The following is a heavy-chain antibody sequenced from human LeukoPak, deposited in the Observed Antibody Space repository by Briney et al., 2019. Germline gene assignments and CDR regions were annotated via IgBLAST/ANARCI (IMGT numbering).Heavy chain of an antibody. Sequence: SETPSLTCTVNGGSFSYYYWCWIRQPPGKGLEWIGEINHSGSINHNPSLKSRVTMSVDTSKNQFSLKLSSVTAADTAVYYCARVHRLGTRYKRVDYWGQGTLVTVSS. V-gene: IGHV4-34*01. D-gene: IGHD1-14*01. CDR3: ARVHRLGTRYKRVDY. CDR1: GGSFSYYY. CDR2: INHSGSI. J-gene: IGHJ4*02.